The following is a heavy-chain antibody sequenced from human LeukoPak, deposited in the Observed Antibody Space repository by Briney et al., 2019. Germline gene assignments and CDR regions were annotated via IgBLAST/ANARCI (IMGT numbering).Heavy chain of an antibody. CDR2: ISAYNGNT. V-gene: IGHV1-18*04. Sequence: GASVKVSCKASGYTFTSYGISWVRQAPGQGREGMGWISAYNGNTNYAQKLQGRVTMTTDTSTSTAYMELRSLRSDDTAVYYCARSWGGSSWYFYFDYWGQGTLVTVSS. D-gene: IGHD6-13*01. CDR3: ARSWGGSSWYFYFDY. CDR1: GYTFTSYG. J-gene: IGHJ4*02.